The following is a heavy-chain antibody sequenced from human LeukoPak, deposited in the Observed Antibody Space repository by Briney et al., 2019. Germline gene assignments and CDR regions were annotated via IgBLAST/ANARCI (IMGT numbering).Heavy chain of an antibody. CDR2: ISAYNGNT. CDR3: ARDTTMVRGVPYYYGMDV. V-gene: IGHV1-18*01. Sequence: ASVKVPCKASGYTFTSYGISWVRQAPGQGLEWMGWISAYNGNTNYAQKLQGRVTMTTDTSTSTAYMELRSLRSDDTAVYYCARDTTMVRGVPYYYGMDVWGQGTTVTVSS. D-gene: IGHD3-10*01. CDR1: GYTFTSYG. J-gene: IGHJ6*02.